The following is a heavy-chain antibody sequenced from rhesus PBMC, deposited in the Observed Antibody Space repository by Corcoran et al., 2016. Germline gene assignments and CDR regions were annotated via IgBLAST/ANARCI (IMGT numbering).Heavy chain of an antibody. D-gene: IGHD3-3*01. Sequence: EVQLVQSGAEVKRPGESLKISCKTSGYSFSSYWISWVRQMPGKGREWMGAIDPSDSDTRYSPSFQGQVTISADKSISTAYLQWSSLKASDSATYYCAKDLGPYYNDWGQGVVVTVSS. J-gene: IGHJ6*01. CDR3: AKDLGPYYND. CDR1: GYSFSSYW. CDR2: IDPSDSDT. V-gene: IGHV5-2*01.